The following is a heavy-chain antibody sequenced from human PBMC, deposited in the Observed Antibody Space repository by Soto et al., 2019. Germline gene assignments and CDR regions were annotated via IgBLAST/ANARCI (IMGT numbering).Heavy chain of an antibody. CDR2: FSSSSSYI. CDR3: ASLDITMVRGVLDAFDI. V-gene: IGHV3-21*01. Sequence: PGGSLRLSCAASGFTFSSYSMNWVRQAPGKGLEWVSSFSSSSSYIFYADSVKGRFTISRDNAKNSLYLQMNSLRAEDTAVYYCASLDITMVRGVLDAFDIWGQGTMVTVSS. D-gene: IGHD3-10*01. J-gene: IGHJ3*02. CDR1: GFTFSSYS.